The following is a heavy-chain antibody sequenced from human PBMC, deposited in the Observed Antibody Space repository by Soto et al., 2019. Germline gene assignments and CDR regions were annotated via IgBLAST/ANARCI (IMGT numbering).Heavy chain of an antibody. CDR3: ARVTDFWSGYYLRWFDP. Sequence: QVQLQQWGAGLLKPSETLSLTCAVYGGSFSGYYWSWIRQPPGKGLEWIGEINHSGSTNYNPSLKVRVTISVDTSKNQFSLKLSSVTAADTAVYYCARVTDFWSGYYLRWFDPWGQGTLVTVSS. CDR1: GGSFSGYY. D-gene: IGHD3-3*01. V-gene: IGHV4-34*01. CDR2: INHSGST. J-gene: IGHJ5*02.